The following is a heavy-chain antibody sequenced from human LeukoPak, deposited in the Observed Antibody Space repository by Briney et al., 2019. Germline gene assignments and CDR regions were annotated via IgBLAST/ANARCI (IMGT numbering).Heavy chain of an antibody. CDR3: ARNLRQWLRFYYYMDV. J-gene: IGHJ6*03. D-gene: IGHD5-12*01. CDR1: GGSFSGYY. Sequence: MSSETLSLTCAVYGGSFSGYYWSWIRQTPGKGLEWIGEINHSGSTNYYPSLKSRVTMSVDTSKNQFSLKLSSVTAADTAVYYCARNLRQWLRFYYYMDVWGKGTTVTVSS. V-gene: IGHV4-34*01. CDR2: INHSGST.